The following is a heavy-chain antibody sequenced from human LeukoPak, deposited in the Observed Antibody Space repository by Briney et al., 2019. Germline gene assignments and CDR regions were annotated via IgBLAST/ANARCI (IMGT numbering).Heavy chain of an antibody. D-gene: IGHD2-15*01. CDR3: ARGVVALDY. J-gene: IGHJ4*02. CDR2: ISYSGST. Sequence: PSETLSLTCTVSCGSISSYYWSWIRQPPGKGLEWIGYISYSGSTNYNPSLKSRVTISVDTSKNQFFLKLSSVTAADTAVYYCARGVVALDYWGQGTLVTVSS. CDR1: CGSISSYY. V-gene: IGHV4-59*01.